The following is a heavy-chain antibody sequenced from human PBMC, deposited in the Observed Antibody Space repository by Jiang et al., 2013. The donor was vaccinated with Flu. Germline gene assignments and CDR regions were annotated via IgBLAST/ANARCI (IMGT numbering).Heavy chain of an antibody. J-gene: IGHJ4*02. V-gene: IGHV4-34*01. Sequence: VLLKPSETLSLTCAVYGGSFSGYYWSWIRQPPGKGLEWIGEINHSGSTNYNPSLKSRVTISVDTSKNQFSLKLSSVTAADTAVYYCARGPDYSNYGGELDYWGQGTLVTVSS. D-gene: IGHD4-11*01. CDR2: INHSGST. CDR3: ARGPDYSNYGGELDY. CDR1: GGSFSGYY.